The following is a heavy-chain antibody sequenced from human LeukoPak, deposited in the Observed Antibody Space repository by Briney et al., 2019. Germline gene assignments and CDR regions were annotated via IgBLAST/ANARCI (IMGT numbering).Heavy chain of an antibody. CDR3: ARAIVVAEAFDI. CDR1: GFTLSCYR. V-gene: IGHV3-21*01. J-gene: IGHJ3*02. Sequence: GGALRLSCGAPGFTLSCYRMKWGRQGPGEGVGGVSSISSSSSYIYYADSVKGRFTISRDNAKNLLYLQMNSLRAEDTAAYYCARAIVVAEAFDIWGQGTMVTVSS. D-gene: IGHD3-22*01. CDR2: ISSSSSYI.